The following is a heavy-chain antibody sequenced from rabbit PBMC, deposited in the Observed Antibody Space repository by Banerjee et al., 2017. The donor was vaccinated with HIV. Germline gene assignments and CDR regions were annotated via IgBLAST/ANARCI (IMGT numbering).Heavy chain of an antibody. J-gene: IGHJ4*01. V-gene: IGHV1S40*01. CDR1: GFSFSGSYY. CDR2: IYVGGSRST. Sequence: QSLEESGGDLVKPGASLTLTCTASGFSFSGSYYMCWVRQAPGKGLEWIACIYVGGSRSTYYANWAKGRFTISKTSSTVDLKMTSLTAADTATYFCARAYNSGWGGYFTLWGPGTLVTVS. CDR3: ARAYNSGWGGYFTL. D-gene: IGHD4-1*01.